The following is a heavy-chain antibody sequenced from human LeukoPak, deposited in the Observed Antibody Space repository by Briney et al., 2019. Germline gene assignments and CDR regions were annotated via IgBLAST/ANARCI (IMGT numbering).Heavy chain of an antibody. CDR3: ARDRSNSDF. CDR1: GGPISSSSYY. J-gene: IGHJ4*02. CDR2: IYYNGST. D-gene: IGHD4-11*01. Sequence: SETLSLTCTVSGGPISSSSYYWGWIRQPPGKGLEWIGSIYYNGSTYYNPSLKSRVTISVDTSKNQFSLKLSSVTAADTAVYYCARDRSNSDFWGQGTLVTVS. V-gene: IGHV4-39*07.